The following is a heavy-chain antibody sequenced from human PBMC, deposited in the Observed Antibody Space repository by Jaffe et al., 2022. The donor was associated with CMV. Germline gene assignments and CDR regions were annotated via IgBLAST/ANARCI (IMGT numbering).Heavy chain of an antibody. CDR1: GFTFSSYA. D-gene: IGHD3-10*01. J-gene: IGHJ6*03. Sequence: EVQLVESGGGLVQPGGSLRLSCAASGFTFSSYAMHWVRQAPGKGLEYVSAISSNGGSTYYANSVKGRFTISRDNSKNTLYLQMGSLRAEDMAVYYCARRERFGEGGPNDYYYYYYMDVWGKGTTVTVSS. CDR3: ARRERFGEGGPNDYYYYYYMDV. V-gene: IGHV3-64*01. CDR2: ISSNGGST.